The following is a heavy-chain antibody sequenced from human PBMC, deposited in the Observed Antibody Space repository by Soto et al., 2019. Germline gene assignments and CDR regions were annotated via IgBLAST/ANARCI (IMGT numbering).Heavy chain of an antibody. CDR1: EFTFSIYG. Sequence: SLACAASEFTFSIYGMHCVRHAPGKGLDWVAVISYDGSNKYYADSVKGRFTISRDNSTNTLYLQMNSLRAEDTAVYYCAKGLEVRRYFDGALYYVMYVWGQGTTVTVSS. V-gene: IGHV3-30*18. J-gene: IGHJ6*02. CDR2: ISYDGSNK. CDR3: AKGLEVRRYFDGALYYVMYV. D-gene: IGHD3-9*01.